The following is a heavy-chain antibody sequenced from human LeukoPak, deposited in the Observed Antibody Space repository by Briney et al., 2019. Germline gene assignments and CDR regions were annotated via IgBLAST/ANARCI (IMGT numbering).Heavy chain of an antibody. CDR2: MNPNSGNT. D-gene: IGHD3-22*01. Sequence: ASVKVSCKTSGYTFTSYDINWVRQATGQGLEWMGWMNPNSGNTGYAQKFQGRVTMTRDTSMSTAYMELSSLRSEDTAAYYCARLTKSSAYYKYHFDYWGQGTLVTVSS. J-gene: IGHJ4*02. CDR1: GYTFTSYD. CDR3: ARLTKSSAYYKYHFDY. V-gene: IGHV1-8*01.